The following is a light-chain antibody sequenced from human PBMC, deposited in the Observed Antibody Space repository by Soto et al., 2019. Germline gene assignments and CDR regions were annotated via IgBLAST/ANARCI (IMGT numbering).Light chain of an antibody. CDR1: SSDVGGYNH. Sequence: QSVLTQPASVSGTPGQSITISCTGTSSDVGGYNHVSWYQHSPGKAPKLILFAVSDRPSGVSHRFSGSKSGNTASLTISGLQAEDEADYYCCSYTSLSTVVFGGGTKLTVL. CDR2: AVS. J-gene: IGLJ2*01. CDR3: CSYTSLSTVV. V-gene: IGLV2-14*01.